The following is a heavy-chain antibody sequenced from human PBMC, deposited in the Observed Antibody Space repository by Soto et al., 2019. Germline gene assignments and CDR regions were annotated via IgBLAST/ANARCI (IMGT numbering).Heavy chain of an antibody. V-gene: IGHV1-18*01. CDR2: ISAYNGDT. J-gene: IGHJ4*02. CDR1: GYTFTRYS. D-gene: IGHD6-19*01. Sequence: QVQLVQSGAEVKKPGASVKVSCKTSGYTFTRYSISWVRQAPGHGLEWMGWISAYNGDTNYAQKLQGRVTMTTDASTSTAYMELRSLRSDDTAMYYCARDHAGSGWFRFDYWGQGTLVTVSS. CDR3: ARDHAGSGWFRFDY.